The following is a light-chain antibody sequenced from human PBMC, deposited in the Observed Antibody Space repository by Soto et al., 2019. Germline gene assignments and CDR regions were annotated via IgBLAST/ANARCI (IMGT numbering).Light chain of an antibody. V-gene: IGKV4-1*01. Sequence: DIVMTQSPDSLAVSLGERATINCKSSQSVLYSSNNKNYLAWYQQKPGQPPKLLIYWASTRESGVPDRFSGSGSGTEFPLPISSLQAEDVAVYYCQRYYSTPKTFGQGTKVEIK. CDR2: WAS. J-gene: IGKJ1*01. CDR3: QRYYSTPKT. CDR1: QSVLYSSNNKNY.